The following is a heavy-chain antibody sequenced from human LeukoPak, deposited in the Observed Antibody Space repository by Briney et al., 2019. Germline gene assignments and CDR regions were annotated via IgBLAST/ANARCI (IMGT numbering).Heavy chain of an antibody. Sequence: GGSLRLSCAVSGLTFSNYGMHWVRQAPGKGLEWVAVISYEGSNQYYADSVKGRFTISRDNSKNIVYLQMNSLRAEDTAVYYCARDGSRYYHYYFDYWGQGTLVTVSS. CDR1: GLTFSNYG. V-gene: IGHV3-30*03. CDR2: ISYEGSNQ. J-gene: IGHJ4*02. D-gene: IGHD3-22*01. CDR3: ARDGSRYYHYYFDY.